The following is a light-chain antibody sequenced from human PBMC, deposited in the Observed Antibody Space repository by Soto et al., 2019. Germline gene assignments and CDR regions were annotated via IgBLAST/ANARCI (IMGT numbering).Light chain of an antibody. Sequence: EIVLTQSQGTLSLSPGERDTLSCRASQSVTSNYLAWYQQKPGQAPRLLIYGASTRAAGVPDRFSGSGSGTDFTLTITRLEPEDFAVYYCQQYGRSPLLYTFGQGTKVWVK. CDR2: GAS. V-gene: IGKV3-20*01. CDR3: QQYGRSPLLYT. CDR1: QSVTSNY. J-gene: IGKJ2*01.